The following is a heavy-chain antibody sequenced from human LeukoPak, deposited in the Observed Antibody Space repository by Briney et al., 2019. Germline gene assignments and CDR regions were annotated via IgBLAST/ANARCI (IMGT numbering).Heavy chain of an antibody. CDR3: ARELQDIVVVPAAAFDY. D-gene: IGHD2-2*01. CDR1: GGSFSSYY. CDR2: INHSEGT. Sequence: SETLSLTCAVYGGSFSSYYWSWIRQPPGKGLEWIGEINHSEGTNYNPSLKSRVTMSLDTSKNQFSLKLSSVTAADAAVYYCARELQDIVVVPAAAFDYWGQGNLVTVSS. J-gene: IGHJ4*02. V-gene: IGHV4-34*01.